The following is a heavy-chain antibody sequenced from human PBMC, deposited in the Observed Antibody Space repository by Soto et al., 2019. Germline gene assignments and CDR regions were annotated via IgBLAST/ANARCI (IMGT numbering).Heavy chain of an antibody. CDR1: GYTFTNYD. J-gene: IGHJ5*02. Sequence: QVQLVQSGAEVKKPGASVKVSCKASGYTFTNYDIHWVRQATGQGLEWVGWMDPDSGNTGQSKQLQGRVTMARDSTIRPAYKEMSSLRSEDAAVYYWARGRFRRAWFDPWGQGTQVPVTS. D-gene: IGHD3-16*01. V-gene: IGHV1-8*01. CDR3: ARGRFRRAWFDP. CDR2: MDPDSGNT.